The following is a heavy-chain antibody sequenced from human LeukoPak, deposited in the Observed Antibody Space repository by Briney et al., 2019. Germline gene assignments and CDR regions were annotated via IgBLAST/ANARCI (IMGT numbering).Heavy chain of an antibody. CDR1: GFTFSSYG. J-gene: IGHJ6*02. CDR2: IWYDGCNK. D-gene: IGHD3-10*01. V-gene: IGHV3-33*06. CDR3: AKVPYSDYGSGRPPFMDV. Sequence: GRSLRLSCAASGFTFSSYGMHWVRQAPGKGLEWVAGIWYDGCNKYYADSVKGRFTISIDNSKDTLYLHMSSLRAEGTAIHYCAKVPYSDYGSGRPPFMDVWGQGTTVAVSS.